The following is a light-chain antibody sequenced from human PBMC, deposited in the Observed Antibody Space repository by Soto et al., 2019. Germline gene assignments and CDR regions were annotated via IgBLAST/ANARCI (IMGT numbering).Light chain of an antibody. CDR1: NIGSKG. Sequence: SSELTQPPSVSVAPGKTARITCGESNIGSKGVQWYQQKPGQAPVLVIYFDSDRPSGIPERFSGSNSGNTATLTISRVEAGDEADYYCQVWDRSSDHDVFGAGTKLTVL. CDR2: FDS. V-gene: IGLV3-21*04. CDR3: QVWDRSSDHDV. J-gene: IGLJ1*01.